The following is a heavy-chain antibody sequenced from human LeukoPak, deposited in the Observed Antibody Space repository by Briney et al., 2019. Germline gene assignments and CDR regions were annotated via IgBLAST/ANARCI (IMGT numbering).Heavy chain of an antibody. V-gene: IGHV3-53*01. D-gene: IGHD1-26*01. Sequence: RPGGSLRLSCAASGFTVSSNYTSWVRQAPGKGLEWVSVIYSGGSRYYAHSVKGRFTISTDNSRNTLYLQMSSLRAEDTAVYYCARGSGSQQNAFDIWGQGTMVTVSS. CDR1: GFTVSSNY. CDR3: ARGSGSQQNAFDI. CDR2: IYSGGSR. J-gene: IGHJ3*02.